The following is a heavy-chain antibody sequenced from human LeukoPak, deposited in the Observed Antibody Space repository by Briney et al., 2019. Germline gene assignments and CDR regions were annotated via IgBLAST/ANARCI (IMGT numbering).Heavy chain of an antibody. CDR3: ARNYYDSSGADAFDI. Sequence: SETLSLTCTVSGGSISSYYWSWIRQPAGKGLEWIGYIYYSGSTNYNPSLKSRVTISVDTSKNQFSLKLSSVTAADTAVYYCARNYYDSSGADAFDIWGQGTMVTVSS. J-gene: IGHJ3*02. CDR1: GGSISSYY. V-gene: IGHV4-59*01. D-gene: IGHD3-22*01. CDR2: IYYSGST.